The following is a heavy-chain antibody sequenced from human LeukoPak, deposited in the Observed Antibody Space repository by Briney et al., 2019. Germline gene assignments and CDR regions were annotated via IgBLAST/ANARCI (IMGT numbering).Heavy chain of an antibody. D-gene: IGHD6-6*01. V-gene: IGHV2-5*01. Sequence: SGPTLVNPTQTLTLTCTFSGFSLSTSGVGVGWIRQPPGKALEWLAVVHWNDNNYYSPSLKSRLTVTKDTSKNQVVLSVTNMAPVDTATYYCAHRLVGEGLDYWGQGTLVTVSS. CDR2: VHWNDNN. J-gene: IGHJ4*02. CDR1: GFSLSTSGVG. CDR3: AHRLVGEGLDY.